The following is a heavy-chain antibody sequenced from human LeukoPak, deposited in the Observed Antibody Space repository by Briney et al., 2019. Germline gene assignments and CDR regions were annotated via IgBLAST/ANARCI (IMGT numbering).Heavy chain of an antibody. CDR1: GFTFSSYG. D-gene: IGHD1-26*01. CDR3: AREVQWGLHNWFDP. V-gene: IGHV3-33*01. CDR2: IWYDGSNK. Sequence: PGGSLRLSCAASGFTFSSYGMHWVRQDPGKGLEWVAVIWYDGSNKYYADSVKGRFTISRDNSKNTLYLQMNSLRAEDTAVYYCAREVQWGLHNWFDPWGQGTLVTVSS. J-gene: IGHJ5*02.